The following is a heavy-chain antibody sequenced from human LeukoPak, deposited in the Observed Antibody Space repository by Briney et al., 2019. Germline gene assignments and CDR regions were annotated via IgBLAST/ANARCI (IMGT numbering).Heavy chain of an antibody. Sequence: SETLSLTCTVSGYSISSGYYWGWIRQPPGKGLEWIGSIYHSGGTYYNPSLKSRVTISVDTSKNQFSLKLSSVTAADTAVYYSQRAGIAAAGTEDYWGQGTLVTVSS. CDR2: IYHSGGT. V-gene: IGHV4-38-2*02. CDR3: QRAGIAAAGTEDY. D-gene: IGHD6-13*01. J-gene: IGHJ4*02. CDR1: GYSISSGYY.